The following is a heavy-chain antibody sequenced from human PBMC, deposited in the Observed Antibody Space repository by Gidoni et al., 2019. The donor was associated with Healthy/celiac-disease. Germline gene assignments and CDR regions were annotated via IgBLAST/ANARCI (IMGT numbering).Heavy chain of an antibody. J-gene: IGHJ4*02. CDR3: ARDYIAAAGSPFCLDY. CDR2: ISYDGSNK. V-gene: IGHV3-30-3*01. CDR1: GFTFSSYA. Sequence: QVQLVESGGGVVQPGRSLRLSCAASGFTFSSYAMHWVRQAPGKGLEWVAVISYDGSNKYYADSVKGRFTISRDNSKNTLYLQMNSLRAEDTAVYYCARDYIAAAGSPFCLDYWGQGTLVTVSS. D-gene: IGHD6-13*01.